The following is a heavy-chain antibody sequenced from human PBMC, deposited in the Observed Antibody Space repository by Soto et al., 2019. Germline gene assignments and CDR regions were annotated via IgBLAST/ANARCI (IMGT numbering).Heavy chain of an antibody. CDR1: GFTFSSYS. J-gene: IGHJ4*02. CDR3: AREFAGYCSSTSCYFLDY. D-gene: IGHD2-2*01. CDR2: ISSSSSYI. V-gene: IGHV3-21*01. Sequence: GGSLRLSCAASGFTFSSYSMNWVRQAPGKGLEWVSSISSSSSYIYYADSVKGRFTISRDNAKNSLYLQMNSLRAEDTAVYYCAREFAGYCSSTSCYFLDYWGQGTLVTVSS.